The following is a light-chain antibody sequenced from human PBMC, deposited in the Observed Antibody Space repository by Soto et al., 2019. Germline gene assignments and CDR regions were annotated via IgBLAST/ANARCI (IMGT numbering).Light chain of an antibody. Sequence: EIVLTQSPATLSLSPGERATLSCGASQSVSSSYLAWYQQKPGLAPRLLIYDASNRATGIPDRFTGGGSGTDFTLTITSLQSEDFAVYYCQQYDSYMYAFGQGTKVDIK. CDR3: QQYDSYMYA. CDR1: QSVSSSY. V-gene: IGKV3D-20*01. CDR2: DAS. J-gene: IGKJ2*01.